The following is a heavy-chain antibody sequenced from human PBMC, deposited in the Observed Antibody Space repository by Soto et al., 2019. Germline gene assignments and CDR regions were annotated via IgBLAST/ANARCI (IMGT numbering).Heavy chain of an antibody. J-gene: IGHJ4*02. D-gene: IGHD2-21*01. V-gene: IGHV3-7*01. CDR2: ISGGASDK. CDR1: GFMFSAYW. CDR3: VREDWHRFYH. Sequence: EVQLVESGGGLVQPGGSLRLSCEASGFMFSAYWMSWVRQDPRKGLEWVATISGGASDKFYVDSVKGRFTISRDDAKNSLYLQMNSPRDEDTAVYYSVREDWHRFYHWGQGTLVTVSS.